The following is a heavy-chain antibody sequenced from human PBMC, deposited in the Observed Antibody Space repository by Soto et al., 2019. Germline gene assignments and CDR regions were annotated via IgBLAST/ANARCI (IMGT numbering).Heavy chain of an antibody. V-gene: IGHV4-59*08. CDR3: ARQHDYGDCFDY. Sequence: PSETLSLTCTVSGGSISSYYWSWIRQPPGKGLEWIGYIYYSGSTNYNPSLKSRVTISVDTSKNQFSLKLSSVTAADTAVYYCARQHDYGDCFDYWGRGTLVTVSS. J-gene: IGHJ4*02. CDR1: GGSISSYY. CDR2: IYYSGST. D-gene: IGHD4-17*01.